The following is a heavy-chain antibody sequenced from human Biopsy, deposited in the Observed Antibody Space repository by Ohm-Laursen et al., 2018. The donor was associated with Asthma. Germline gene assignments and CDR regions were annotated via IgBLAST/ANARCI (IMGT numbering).Heavy chain of an antibody. CDR3: AKDRVAGRSYYFDY. CDR1: GFTFGDYW. D-gene: IGHD6-13*01. Sequence: SLRLSCAASGFTFGDYWMSWVRQVPGKGLEWVANIKHDGTEKNHVDSLKGQFTISRDNAKNSLYLQMNSLRAEDTAVYYCAKDRVAGRSYYFDYWGQGSLVSVSS. J-gene: IGHJ4*02. V-gene: IGHV3-7*01. CDR2: IKHDGTEK.